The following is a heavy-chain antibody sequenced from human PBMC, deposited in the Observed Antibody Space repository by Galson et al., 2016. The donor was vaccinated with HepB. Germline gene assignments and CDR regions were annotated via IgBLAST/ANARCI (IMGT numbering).Heavy chain of an antibody. CDR1: GGFLSSDF. Sequence: SETLSLTCTVSGGFLSSDFWSWIRQPPGKGLEWIGYINQAGTTRYNPSLRSRVTISFDTPNNQFSLGVDSVTAAYTAVYYCAGGPAYSGYDFSYYFDHWGQGTLATVSS. CDR2: INQAGTT. CDR3: AGGPAYSGYDFSYYFDH. D-gene: IGHD5-12*01. J-gene: IGHJ4*02. V-gene: IGHV4-59*01.